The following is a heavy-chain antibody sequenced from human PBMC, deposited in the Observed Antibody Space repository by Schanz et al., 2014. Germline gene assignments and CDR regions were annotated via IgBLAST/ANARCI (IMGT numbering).Heavy chain of an antibody. D-gene: IGHD5-18*01. CDR3: AKDAENTAMITDYFDY. V-gene: IGHV3-23*04. CDR1: GFSFSSYA. Sequence: EVQLVESGGGLVQPGGSLRLSCAASGFSFSSYAMGWVRQARGKGLEWVSAMNESHSTIYYADSVRGRFTISRDNAENTLFLQMNSLRAEDTAVYYCAKDAENTAMITDYFDYWGQGTLVTVSS. CDR2: MNESHSTI. J-gene: IGHJ4*02.